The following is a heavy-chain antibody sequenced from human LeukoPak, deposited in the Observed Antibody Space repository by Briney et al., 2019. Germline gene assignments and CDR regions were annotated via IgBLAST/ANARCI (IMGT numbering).Heavy chain of an antibody. D-gene: IGHD5-18*01. V-gene: IGHV3-11*01. J-gene: IGHJ6*02. CDR2: ISSSGSAI. Sequence: PGGSLRLSCAASGFTFSDYYMSWIRQSPGKGLGWVSYISSSGSAIYYADSVKGRFTISRDNAKTSLYLQMNSLRAEDTAVYYCARDLGYTYGYYYGMDVWGQGTTVTVSS. CDR3: ARDLGYTYGYYYGMDV. CDR1: GFTFSDYY.